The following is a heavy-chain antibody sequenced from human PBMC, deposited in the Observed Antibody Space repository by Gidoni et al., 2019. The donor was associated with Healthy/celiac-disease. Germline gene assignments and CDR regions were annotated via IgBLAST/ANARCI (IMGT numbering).Heavy chain of an antibody. CDR2: IYHSGST. J-gene: IGHJ6*02. D-gene: IGHD4-17*01. V-gene: IGHV4-4*02. CDR3: ARDVHGFGDYEANGMDV. Sequence: QVQLQESGPGLVKPSGTLSLTCAVSGGSISSSNWWSWVRQPPGQGLEWIGEIYHSGSTNYNPSLKSRVTISVDKSKNQFSLKLSSVTAADTAVYYCARDVHGFGDYEANGMDVWGQGTTVTVSS. CDR1: GGSISSSNW.